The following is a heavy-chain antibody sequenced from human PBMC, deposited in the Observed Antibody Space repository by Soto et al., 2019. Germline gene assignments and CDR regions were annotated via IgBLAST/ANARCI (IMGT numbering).Heavy chain of an antibody. CDR1: GDTFNFYS. CDR2: INPILSMS. J-gene: IGHJ4*02. D-gene: IGHD3-10*01. Sequence: QVQLVQSGADVQRPGSSVRVSCKASGDTFNFYSINWVRQAPGLGLQWMGRINPILSMSNSAPRFQGRVTMTGDTSTSTAYMELSSLRSEDTAMYYCATSYGSGYRAFDAWGQGALVNVSS. CDR3: ATSYGSGYRAFDA. V-gene: IGHV1-69*02.